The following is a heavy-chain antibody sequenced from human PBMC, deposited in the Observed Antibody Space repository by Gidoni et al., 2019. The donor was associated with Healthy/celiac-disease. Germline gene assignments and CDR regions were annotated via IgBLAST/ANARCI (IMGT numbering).Heavy chain of an antibody. CDR1: GGTFTSYA. J-gene: IGHJ4*02. Sequence: QVQLVPSGAEVKKHGSSVKVSGKASGGTFTSYAITWVRQAPGQGLECTGGSIPNFGAANYAQKFQGRVTITADECTSTAYMELSSLRSEDTDVYYCARGVGYCSGGSCLFDYWGQGTLVSVSS. D-gene: IGHD2-15*01. CDR3: ARGVGYCSGGSCLFDY. V-gene: IGHV1-69*01. CDR2: SIPNFGAA.